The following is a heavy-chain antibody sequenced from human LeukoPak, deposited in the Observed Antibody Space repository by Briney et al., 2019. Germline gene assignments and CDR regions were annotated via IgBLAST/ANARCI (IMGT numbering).Heavy chain of an antibody. V-gene: IGHV1-8*01. D-gene: IGHD2-2*01. Sequence: ASVKVSCKASGYTFTSYDINWVRQATGQGLEWMGWMNPNSGNTGYAQKFQGRVTMTRNTPISTAYMELSSLRSEDTAVYYCARSPPVVPASVYYYGMDVWGQGTTVTISS. J-gene: IGHJ6*02. CDR3: ARSPPVVPASVYYYGMDV. CDR1: GYTFTSYD. CDR2: MNPNSGNT.